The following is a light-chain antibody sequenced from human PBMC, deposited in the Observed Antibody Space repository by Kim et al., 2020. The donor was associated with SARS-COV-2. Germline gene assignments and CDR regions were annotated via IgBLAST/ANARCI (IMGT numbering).Light chain of an antibody. CDR1: SLRTCY. CDR3: NSRDSSSTDLL. Sequence: QTIRLTCQGHSLRTCYPSCYQQQPGQAPILVFFAKNNRPSGIPARFSGSRSGNTASLTIAGAHADDEADYYCNSRDSSSTDLLFGGGTQLTVL. V-gene: IGLV3-19*01. J-gene: IGLJ2*01. CDR2: AKN.